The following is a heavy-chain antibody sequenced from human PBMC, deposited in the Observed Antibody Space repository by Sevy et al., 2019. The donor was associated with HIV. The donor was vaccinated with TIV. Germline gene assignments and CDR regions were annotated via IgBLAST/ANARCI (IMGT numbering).Heavy chain of an antibody. J-gene: IGHJ6*02. CDR3: ARDYYGCSLTGSYYGMDV. Sequence: GGSLRLSCAASGFTFSSYSMNWVRQAPGKGLEWVSYISSSSSIIYYADSVKGRFTLSRDNAKNSLYLQMNSLRDEVTAVYYCARDYYGCSLTGSYYGMDVWGQGTTVTVSS. CDR1: GFTFSSYS. D-gene: IGHD3-16*01. V-gene: IGHV3-48*02. CDR2: ISSSSSII.